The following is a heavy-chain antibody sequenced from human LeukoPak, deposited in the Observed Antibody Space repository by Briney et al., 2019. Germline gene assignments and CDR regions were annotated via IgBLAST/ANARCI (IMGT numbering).Heavy chain of an antibody. J-gene: IGHJ4*02. D-gene: IGHD3-22*01. Sequence: GGSLRLSCAASGFTFSSYAMHWVRQAPGKGLEWVAVISYDGSNKYYADSVKGRFTISRDNAKNSLYLQMNSLRAEDTAVYYCARDEGIVVSGFDYWGQGTLVTVSS. V-gene: IGHV3-30-3*01. CDR1: GFTFSSYA. CDR2: ISYDGSNK. CDR3: ARDEGIVVSGFDY.